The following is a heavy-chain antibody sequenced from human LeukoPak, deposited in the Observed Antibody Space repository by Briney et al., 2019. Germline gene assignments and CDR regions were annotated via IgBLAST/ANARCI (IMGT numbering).Heavy chain of an antibody. D-gene: IGHD2-2*01. CDR3: ARPSVVTHDAFDI. CDR2: IYYSGST. V-gene: IGHV4-39*07. CDR1: GGSISSSSYY. Sequence: SETLSLTYTVSGGSISSSSYYWGWIRQPPGKGLEWIGSIYYSGSTYYNPSLKSRVTISVDTSKNQFSLKLSSVTAADTAVYYCARPSVVTHDAFDIWGQGTMVTVSS. J-gene: IGHJ3*02.